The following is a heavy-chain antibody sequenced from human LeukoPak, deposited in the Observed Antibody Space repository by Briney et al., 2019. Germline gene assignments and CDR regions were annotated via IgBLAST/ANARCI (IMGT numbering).Heavy chain of an antibody. J-gene: IGHJ6*03. CDR1: GFIFRTYP. CDR3: AKIPYGDYLLDYYYYMDV. D-gene: IGHD4-17*01. V-gene: IGHV3-30*18. Sequence: GRSLRLSCGASGFIFRTYPMHWVRQAPGKGLEWVAVISSDGSKEDYADSVKGRFTISRDNSKNSLYLQMNSLRAEDTAVYYCAKIPYGDYLLDYYYYMDVWGKGTTVTISS. CDR2: ISSDGSKE.